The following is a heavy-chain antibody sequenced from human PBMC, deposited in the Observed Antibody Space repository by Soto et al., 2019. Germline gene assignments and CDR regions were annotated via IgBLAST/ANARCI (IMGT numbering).Heavy chain of an antibody. J-gene: IGHJ4*02. CDR3: ASKITRRGVDY. D-gene: IGHD3-10*01. Sequence: QVQLQQWGAGLLKPSETLSLTCAVYGGSFSGYYWSWIRQPPGKGLEWIGEINHSGSTNYNPSFKSRVTISVDTSKNQFSLKLSSVTAADTAVYYCASKITRRGVDYWGQGTLVTVSS. CDR2: INHSGST. CDR1: GGSFSGYY. V-gene: IGHV4-34*01.